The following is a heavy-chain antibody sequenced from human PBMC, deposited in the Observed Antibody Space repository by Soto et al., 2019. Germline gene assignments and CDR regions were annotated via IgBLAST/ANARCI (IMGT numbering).Heavy chain of an antibody. CDR3: AKLEGNWFDP. J-gene: IGHJ5*02. CDR2: IYYSGST. Sequence: ETLSLTCSVSGVSVTSYYWSWIRQPPGKGLEWIGYIYYSGSTNYNPSLKSRVTISVDTSKNQFSLNLTSVTAADTAVYYCAKLEGNWFDPWGQGTLVTVSS. V-gene: IGHV4-59*02. CDR1: GVSVTSYY. D-gene: IGHD1-1*01.